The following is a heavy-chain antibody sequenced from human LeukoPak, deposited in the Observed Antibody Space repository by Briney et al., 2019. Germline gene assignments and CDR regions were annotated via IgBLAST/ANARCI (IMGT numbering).Heavy chain of an antibody. Sequence: SETLSLTCTVSGGSIGSYYWSWIRQPPGKGLEWIGYIYNSGSTNYSPSLKSRISISVDTPKNQFSLRLSSVTAADTAVYYCARPSRDGYRYTFDYWGQGILVTVSS. CDR3: ARPSRDGYRYTFDY. D-gene: IGHD5-24*01. J-gene: IGHJ4*02. CDR1: GGSIGSYY. V-gene: IGHV4-59*01. CDR2: IYNSGST.